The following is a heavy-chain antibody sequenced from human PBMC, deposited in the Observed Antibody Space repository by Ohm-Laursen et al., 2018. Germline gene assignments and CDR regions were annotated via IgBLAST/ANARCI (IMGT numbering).Heavy chain of an antibody. J-gene: IGHJ4*02. D-gene: IGHD6-13*01. Sequence: TQTFTLTCTFSGFSLSTSGMCVSWIRQPPGKALEWLTRIDWDDDKFYSTSLKTRLTISKDTSKNQVVLTVTNMDPVDTATYYCARIRRYSSSWFYFDYWGQGTLVTVSS. CDR2: IDWDDDK. V-gene: IGHV2-70*16. CDR1: GFSLSTSGMC. CDR3: ARIRRYSSSWFYFDY.